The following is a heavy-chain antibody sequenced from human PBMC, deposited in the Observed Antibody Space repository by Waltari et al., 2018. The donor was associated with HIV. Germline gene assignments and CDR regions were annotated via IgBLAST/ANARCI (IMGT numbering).Heavy chain of an antibody. D-gene: IGHD4-17*01. CDR1: GFSFRTYG. V-gene: IGHV3-30*02. CDR2: IRNDGNDE. CDR3: WRAVRTCDSFDV. J-gene: IGHJ3*01. Sequence: QLVESGGGVVQPGGSLVLSCTASGFSFRTYGLRWVRRLPGGGREWVAFIRNDGNDENYADSVKGGVTISRDNSMSVLYLQKTGMTSWDAGSYYCWRAVRTCDSFDVWGHGTLVSVSS.